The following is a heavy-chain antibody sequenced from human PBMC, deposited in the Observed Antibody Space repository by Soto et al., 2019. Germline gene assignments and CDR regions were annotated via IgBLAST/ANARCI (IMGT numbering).Heavy chain of an antibody. CDR1: GFSLSSSGMC. J-gene: IGHJ4*02. D-gene: IGHD6-6*01. V-gene: IGHV2-70*11. CDR2: IDWSDDK. Sequence: SGPTLVNPTQTLTLTCTFSGFSLSSSGMCVTWIRQPPGKALEWLARIDWSDDKHYSTSLKTRLTISKDTSKNQVVLTMTNVDPADTATYYCARIDTIYSSSSALPDYWGQGTLVTVSS. CDR3: ARIDTIYSSSSALPDY.